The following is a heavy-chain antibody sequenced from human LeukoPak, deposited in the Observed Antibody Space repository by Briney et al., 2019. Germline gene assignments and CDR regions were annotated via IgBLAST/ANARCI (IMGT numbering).Heavy chain of an antibody. CDR2: IYSGGSI. D-gene: IGHD2-21*02. CDR3: ARDDSFDY. J-gene: IGHJ4*02. V-gene: IGHV3-66*01. CDR1: GFTVSSTY. Sequence: EPGGSLTLSCAASGFTVSSTYMSWVPQAPGKGLEWVSVIYSGGSIYYADSVKGRFTISRDNSKNTLYLQMNTLRAEDTAVYYCARDDSFDYWGQGTLVTVSS.